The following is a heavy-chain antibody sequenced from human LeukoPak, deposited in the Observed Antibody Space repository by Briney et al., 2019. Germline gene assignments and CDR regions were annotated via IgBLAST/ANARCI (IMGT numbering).Heavy chain of an antibody. J-gene: IGHJ4*02. CDR2: IYYSGST. V-gene: IGHV4-39*01. CDR1: GGSISSSSYY. Sequence: PSETLSLTCTVSGGSISSSSYYWGWIRPPPGKGLDWRGCIYYSGSTNYNLSLKITVTISVDTYKNQFTLTLISVAAADTAVYYCARQPFISGSYYGICDYWGQGTLVTVSS. CDR3: ARQPFISGSYYGICDY. D-gene: IGHD1-26*01.